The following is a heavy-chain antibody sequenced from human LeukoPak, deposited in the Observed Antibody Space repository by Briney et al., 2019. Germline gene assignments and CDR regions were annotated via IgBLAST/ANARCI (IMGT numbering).Heavy chain of an antibody. CDR3: AELGITMIGGV. Sequence: GGSLRLSCLASKFTFNNYAMTWVRQAPGKGLEWVSVISGSGGSTYYADSVKGRFTISRDNSKNTLYLQMNSLRAEDTAVYYCAELGITMIGGVWGKGTTVTISS. V-gene: IGHV3-23*01. D-gene: IGHD3-10*02. CDR2: ISGSGGST. CDR1: KFTFNNYA. J-gene: IGHJ6*04.